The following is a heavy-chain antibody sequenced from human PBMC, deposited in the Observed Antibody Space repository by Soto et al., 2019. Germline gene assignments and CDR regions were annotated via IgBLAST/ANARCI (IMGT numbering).Heavy chain of an antibody. CDR2: ISPFTGDT. D-gene: IGHD2-15*01. CDR1: GYSFTNYG. V-gene: IGHV1-18*04. Sequence: QVQLVQSGTEVKKPGASVRVSCKTSGYSFTNYGINWVRQAPAQGLEWMGWISPFTGDTHYTQSLQGRITVTTDTSTNTAYMELRSLRSADTAVYYCARSCSGGSCHSAYWGQGTLVTVSS. CDR3: ARSCSGGSCHSAY. J-gene: IGHJ4*02.